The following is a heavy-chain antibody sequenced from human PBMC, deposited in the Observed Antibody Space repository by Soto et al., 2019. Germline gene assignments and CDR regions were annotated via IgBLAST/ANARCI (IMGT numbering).Heavy chain of an antibody. CDR3: ARRCSGGSCYSSQYFYGMDV. V-gene: IGHV5-51*01. CDR2: IYPGDSET. Sequence: MPGKGLEWMAIIYPGDSETKYSPSFQGQVTISADKYISTAYLQWSSLKASDTATYYCARRCSGGSCYSSQYFYGMDVWGQGTTVTVSS. D-gene: IGHD2-15*01. J-gene: IGHJ6*02.